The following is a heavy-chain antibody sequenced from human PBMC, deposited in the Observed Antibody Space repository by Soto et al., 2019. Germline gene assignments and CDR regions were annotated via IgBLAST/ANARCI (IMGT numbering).Heavy chain of an antibody. J-gene: IGHJ3*02. Sequence: ASVKVSCKASGYTFTGYYMHWVRQAPGQGLEWMGWINPNSGGTNYAQKFQGWVTMTRDTSISTAYMELSRLRSDDTAVYYCAREYDFWSGYYITDGAFDIWGQGTMVTV. D-gene: IGHD3-3*01. CDR1: GYTFTGYY. V-gene: IGHV1-2*04. CDR3: AREYDFWSGYYITDGAFDI. CDR2: INPNSGGT.